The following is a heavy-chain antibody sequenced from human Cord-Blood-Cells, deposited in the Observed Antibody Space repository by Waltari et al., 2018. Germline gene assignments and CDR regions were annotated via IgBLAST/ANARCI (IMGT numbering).Heavy chain of an antibody. V-gene: IGHV4-4*02. CDR2: IYHSGST. Sequence: QVQLQESGPGMVKPSGTLYLTCAVSGGSFSSRNWWSGVGQAPGKGLVWIGEIYHSGSTNYTPSLKGRVTISVDKSKNQFSLKLSSVTAADTAVYYCARSGCSGGSCYSGWFDYWGQGTLVTVSS. J-gene: IGHJ4*02. CDR3: ARSGCSGGSCYSGWFDY. CDR1: GGSFSSRNW. D-gene: IGHD2-15*01.